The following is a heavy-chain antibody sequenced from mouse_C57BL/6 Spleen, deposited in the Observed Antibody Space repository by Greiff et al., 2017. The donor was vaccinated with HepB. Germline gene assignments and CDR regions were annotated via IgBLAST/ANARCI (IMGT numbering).Heavy chain of an antibody. CDR3: ARWGAQAKGDY. CDR2: IYPRSGNT. D-gene: IGHD3-2*02. Sequence: VKLMESGAELARPGASVKLSCKASGYTFTSYGISWVKQRTGQGLEWIGEIYPRSGNTYYNEKFKGKATLTADKSSSTAYMELRSLTSEDSAVYFCARWGAQAKGDYWGQGTTLTVSS. V-gene: IGHV1-81*01. J-gene: IGHJ2*01. CDR1: GYTFTSYG.